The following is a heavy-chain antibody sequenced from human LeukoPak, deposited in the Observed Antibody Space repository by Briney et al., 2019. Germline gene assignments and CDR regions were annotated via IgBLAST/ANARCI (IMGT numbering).Heavy chain of an antibody. CDR3: ARAGGYCGRISCPYYFDY. Sequence: SETLSLTCTVSGYSISSGYYWGWIRQPPGKGLEWIGSIYHSGSTYYNPSLKSRVTISVDTSKNQFSLKLSSVTAADTAVYYCARAGGYCGRISCPYYFDYWGQGSLVAVSS. CDR2: IYHSGST. V-gene: IGHV4-38-2*02. J-gene: IGHJ4*02. CDR1: GYSISSGYY. D-gene: IGHD2-15*01.